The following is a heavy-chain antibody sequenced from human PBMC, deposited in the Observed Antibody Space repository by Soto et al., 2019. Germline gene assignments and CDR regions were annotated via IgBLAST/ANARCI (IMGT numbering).Heavy chain of an antibody. CDR1: GFTFSGYW. V-gene: IGHV3-7*03. D-gene: IGHD6-19*01. CDR3: ARGCLAVTGKTCADY. Sequence: EVQLVESGGGLVQPGGSLRLSCAASGFTFSGYWMNWVRQTPGKGLQWVANIKQDGSERYYVDSVKGRFTVSRDNAKNSLYLQMSSLSAEDTAIYLCARGCLAVTGKTCADYWGQGTLVTVSS. CDR2: IKQDGSER. J-gene: IGHJ4*02.